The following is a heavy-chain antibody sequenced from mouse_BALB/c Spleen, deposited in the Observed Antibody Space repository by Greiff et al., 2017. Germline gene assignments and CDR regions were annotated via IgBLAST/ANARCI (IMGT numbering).Heavy chain of an antibody. Sequence: VKLQESGPGLVAPSQSLSISCTVSGFSFTSYGVHWVRQPPGKGLEWLGVIWAGGSTNYNSALMYRLSISKDNSKSQVFLKMNSLQTDDTAMYYCARGYGNYGYAMDYWGQGTSVTVSS. J-gene: IGHJ4*01. D-gene: IGHD2-10*02. CDR3: ARGYGNYGYAMDY. V-gene: IGHV2-9*02. CDR2: IWAGGST. CDR1: GFSFTSYG.